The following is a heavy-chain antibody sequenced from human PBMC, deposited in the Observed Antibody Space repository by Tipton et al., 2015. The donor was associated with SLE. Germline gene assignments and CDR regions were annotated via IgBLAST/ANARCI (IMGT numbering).Heavy chain of an antibody. CDR2: IYYSGTS. V-gene: IGHV4-39*07. J-gene: IGHJ4*02. D-gene: IGHD5-12*01. CDR1: GGSITNRHHY. CDR3: ARESGGL. Sequence: LRLSCTVSGGSITNRHHYWGWIRQPPGKGLEWIGSIYYSGTSYYNPSLESRVTISVDTSKNQFSLKLSSVTAADTDIYYCARESGGLRGQGTLVTVSS.